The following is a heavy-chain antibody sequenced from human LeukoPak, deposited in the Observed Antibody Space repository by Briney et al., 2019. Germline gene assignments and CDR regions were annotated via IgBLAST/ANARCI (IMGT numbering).Heavy chain of an antibody. D-gene: IGHD2-2*01. CDR2: ISSSSSYI. J-gene: IGHJ4*02. CDR3: ARLGGRQLLDRHDY. Sequence: GGSLRLSCAASGFTFSSYSMNWVRQAPGKGLEWVSSISSSSSYIYCADSVKGRFTISRDNAKNSLYLQMNSLRAEDTAVYYCARLGGRQLLDRHDYWGQGTLVTVSS. V-gene: IGHV3-21*01. CDR1: GFTFSSYS.